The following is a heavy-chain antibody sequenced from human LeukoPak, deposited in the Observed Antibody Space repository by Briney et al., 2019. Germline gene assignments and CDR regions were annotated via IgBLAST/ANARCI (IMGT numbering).Heavy chain of an antibody. CDR1: GFTFSDYY. Sequence: GGSLRLSCAASGFTFSDYYMSWIRQAPGKGLEWVSYISSGSTIYYADSVKGRFTISRDNAKNSLYLQMNSLRAEDTAVYYCARGEPDYGEGVFVYWGQGTLVTVSS. D-gene: IGHD4-17*01. V-gene: IGHV3-11*04. CDR3: ARGEPDYGEGVFVY. J-gene: IGHJ4*02. CDR2: ISSGSTI.